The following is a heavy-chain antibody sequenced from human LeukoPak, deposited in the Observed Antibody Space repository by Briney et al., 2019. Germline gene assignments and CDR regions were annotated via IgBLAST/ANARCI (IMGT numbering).Heavy chain of an antibody. CDR1: GFTFSSYA. Sequence: GGSLRLSCAASGFTFSSYAMSWVRQAPGKGLEWVSAISGSGGSTYYADSVKGRFTISRDNSKNTLYLQMNSLRAEDTAVYYCASVRLWFGELSAFDYWGQGTLVTVSS. CDR3: ASVRLWFGELSAFDY. V-gene: IGHV3-23*01. J-gene: IGHJ4*02. D-gene: IGHD3-10*01. CDR2: ISGSGGST.